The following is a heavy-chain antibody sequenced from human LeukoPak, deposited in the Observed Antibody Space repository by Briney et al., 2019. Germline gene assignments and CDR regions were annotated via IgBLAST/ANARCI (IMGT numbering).Heavy chain of an antibody. CDR2: ISAYNGNT. J-gene: IGHJ5*02. CDR3: ARTLLRITIFGVVIVSWFDP. Sequence: GASVKVSCKASGYTFTSDGISGVRQAPGRGLEGMGWISAYNGNTNYAQKLQGRVTMTTDTSTSTAYMELRSLRADDTAVYYCARTLLRITIFGVVIVSWFDPWGQGTLVTVSS. D-gene: IGHD3-3*01. V-gene: IGHV1-18*01. CDR1: GYTFTSDG.